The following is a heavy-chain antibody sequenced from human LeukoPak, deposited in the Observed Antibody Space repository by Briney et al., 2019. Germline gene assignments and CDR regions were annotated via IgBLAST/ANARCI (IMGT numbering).Heavy chain of an antibody. CDR1: GFTFSSYS. Sequence: PGGSLRLXCAASGFTFSSYSMNWVRQAPGKGLEWVSYISSSSSTIYYADSVKGRFTISRDNAKNSLYLQMNSLRAEDTAVYYCARDEGYSGYDFDYWGQGTLVTVSS. V-gene: IGHV3-48*01. CDR3: ARDEGYSGYDFDY. CDR2: ISSSSSTI. J-gene: IGHJ4*02. D-gene: IGHD5-12*01.